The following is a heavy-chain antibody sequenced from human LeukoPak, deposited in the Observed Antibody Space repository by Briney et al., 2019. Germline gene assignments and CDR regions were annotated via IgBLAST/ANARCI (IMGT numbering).Heavy chain of an antibody. V-gene: IGHV3-7*04. D-gene: IGHD2-15*01. Sequence: GGPLIPSCAASGLSFSRDWMSWVRQPQGKGLEWVANIRDDGNEKYYADSVKGRFIISRENARSSLHLQMSSLRVEDTAVYYCARDGPGYKDLDLWGQGTLVTVSS. CDR1: GLSFSRDW. CDR3: ARDGPGYKDLDL. J-gene: IGHJ5*02. CDR2: IRDDGNEK.